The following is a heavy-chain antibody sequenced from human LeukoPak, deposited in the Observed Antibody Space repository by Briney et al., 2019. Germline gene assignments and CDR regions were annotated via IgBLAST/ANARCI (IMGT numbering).Heavy chain of an antibody. CDR1: GYTFAIYG. Sequence: ASVKVSCKASGYTFAIYGISWVRQAPGQGLKWMAWISPYDGDTSYAQNFEGRVTMTTETSTSTAYMELRSLRSDDTAIYYCARDYCTRGGDCYKEDLFDPWGQGTLVTVSS. J-gene: IGHJ5*02. CDR2: ISPYDGDT. CDR3: ARDYCTRGGDCYKEDLFDP. V-gene: IGHV1-18*01. D-gene: IGHD2-21*02.